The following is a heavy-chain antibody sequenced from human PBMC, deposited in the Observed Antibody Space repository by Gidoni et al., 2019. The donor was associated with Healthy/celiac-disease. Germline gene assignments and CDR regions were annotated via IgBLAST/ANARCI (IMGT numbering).Heavy chain of an antibody. V-gene: IGHV4-31*03. J-gene: IGHJ4*02. CDR1: GGSISSGGYY. D-gene: IGHD3-10*01. CDR3: ARVGEGYGSGSYSRTYYFDY. Sequence: QVPLQESGPGLVKPSQTLSLTCTVSGGSISSGGYYWSWIRQHPGKGLEWIGYIYYSGSTYYNPSLKSRVTISVDTSKNQFSLKLSSVTAADTAVYYCARVGEGYGSGSYSRTYYFDYWGQGTLVTVSS. CDR2: IYYSGST.